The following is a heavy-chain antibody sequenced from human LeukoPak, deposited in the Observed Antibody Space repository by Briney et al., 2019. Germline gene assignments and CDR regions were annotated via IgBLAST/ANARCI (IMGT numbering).Heavy chain of an antibody. CDR1: GFTFSSYG. Sequence: GGSLRLSCAASGFTFSSYGMHWVRQAPGKGLEWVAVISYDGSNKYYADSVKGRFTISRDNSKNTLYLQMNSLRAEDTAVYYCAKGDGSGSYLGGMDVWGQGTTVTVSS. D-gene: IGHD3-10*01. CDR3: AKGDGSGSYLGGMDV. CDR2: ISYDGSNK. J-gene: IGHJ6*02. V-gene: IGHV3-30*18.